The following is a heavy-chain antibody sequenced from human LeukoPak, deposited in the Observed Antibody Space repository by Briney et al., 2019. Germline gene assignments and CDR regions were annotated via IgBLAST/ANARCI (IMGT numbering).Heavy chain of an antibody. J-gene: IGHJ4*02. V-gene: IGHV1-69*04. D-gene: IGHD3-10*01. Sequence: ASVKVSCKASGGTFSSYAISWVRQAPGQGLEWMGRIIPIFGIANYAQKFQGRVTITADKSTSTAYMELRSLRSEDTAVYYCARAPTMVSGGFDYWGQGTLVTVSS. CDR2: IIPIFGIA. CDR3: ARAPTMVSGGFDY. CDR1: GGTFSSYA.